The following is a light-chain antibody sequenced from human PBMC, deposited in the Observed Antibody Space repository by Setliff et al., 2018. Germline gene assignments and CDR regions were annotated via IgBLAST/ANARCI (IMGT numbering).Light chain of an antibody. CDR3: SSYTSRTTLDV. CDR1: NSDIGAYDY. Sequence: QSVLAQPASVSGSPGQSITISCTGSNSDIGAYDYVSWYQQHPGKAPKLMIYDVNNRPSGVSNRFSGSKSGNTASLTISGLQAEDEADYYCSSYTSRTTLDVFGTGTKVTVL. J-gene: IGLJ1*01. CDR2: DVN. V-gene: IGLV2-14*03.